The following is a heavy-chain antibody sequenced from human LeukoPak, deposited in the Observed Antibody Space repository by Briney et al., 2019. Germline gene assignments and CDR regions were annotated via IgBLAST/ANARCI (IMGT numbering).Heavy chain of an antibody. Sequence: GRSLRPSCAASGFTFSSYAMHWVRQAPGKGLEWVAVISYDGSNKSYADSVKGRFTISRDNSKNTLYLQMNSLRAEDTAVYYCARGVEAIPTYGTIDYWGQGTLVTVSS. CDR1: GFTFSSYA. J-gene: IGHJ4*02. D-gene: IGHD3-3*01. V-gene: IGHV3-30*04. CDR3: ARGVEAIPTYGTIDY. CDR2: ISYDGSNK.